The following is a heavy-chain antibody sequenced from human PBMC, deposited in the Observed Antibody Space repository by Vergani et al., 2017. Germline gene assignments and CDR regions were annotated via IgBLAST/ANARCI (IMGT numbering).Heavy chain of an antibody. D-gene: IGHD6-19*01. Sequence: QVQLVESGGGVVQPGRSLRLSCAASGLTFTYYGMHWVRQAPGKGLEWVAFIRNDGSNTYYADSVKGRFSISRDNSKNTLYLQMSSLRTEDTAVYYCAKDPGWDYWGQGTLVTVSS. V-gene: IGHV3-30*02. CDR2: IRNDGSNT. CDR3: AKDPGWDY. CDR1: GLTFTYYG. J-gene: IGHJ4*02.